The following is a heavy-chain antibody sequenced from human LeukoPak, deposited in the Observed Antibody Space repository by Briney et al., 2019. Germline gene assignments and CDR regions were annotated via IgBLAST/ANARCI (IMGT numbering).Heavy chain of an antibody. CDR2: IRTKVNSYAT. CDR3: TSLDYGDYSARMDV. V-gene: IGHV3-73*01. Sequence: GGSLRLSCSASGFTFSSHAMHWVRQASGKGLEWVGRIRTKVNSYATVYAASVKGRFTISRDDSKNTAYLQMNSLKTEDTAVYYCTSLDYGDYSARMDVWGQGTTVTVSS. D-gene: IGHD4-17*01. CDR1: GFTFSSHA. J-gene: IGHJ6*02.